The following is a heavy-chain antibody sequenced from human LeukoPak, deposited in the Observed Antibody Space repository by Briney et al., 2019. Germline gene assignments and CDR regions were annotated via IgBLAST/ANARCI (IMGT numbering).Heavy chain of an antibody. Sequence: ASVXXXXXASGYTFTSYGIXXXRQAPGQGLXXXXXXSAYNGNTNYAQKLQGRVTMTTDTSTSTAYMELRSPRSDDTAVYYCARDHLPAAIDNDAFDIWGQGTMVTVSS. D-gene: IGHD2-2*01. V-gene: IGHV1-18*01. CDR2: XSAYNGNT. CDR3: ARDHLPAAIDNDAFDI. CDR1: GYTFTSYG. J-gene: IGHJ3*02.